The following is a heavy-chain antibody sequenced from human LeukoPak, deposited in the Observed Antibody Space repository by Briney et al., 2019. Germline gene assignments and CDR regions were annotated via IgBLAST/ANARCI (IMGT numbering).Heavy chain of an antibody. V-gene: IGHV1-18*01. CDR3: ARDQSLVAYSSTWFDY. Sequence: ASVKVSCKASGYTFTNYGISWVRQAPGQGLEWMGWISAYNGNTDYAQNLQGRVTMTTDTLTSIAYMELRSLRSDDTAVYYCARDQSLVAYSSTWFDYWGQGTPVTVSS. J-gene: IGHJ4*02. CDR1: GYTFTNYG. CDR2: ISAYNGNT. D-gene: IGHD6-13*01.